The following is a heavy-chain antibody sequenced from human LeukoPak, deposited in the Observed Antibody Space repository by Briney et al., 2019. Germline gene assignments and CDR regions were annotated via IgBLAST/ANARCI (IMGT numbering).Heavy chain of an antibody. CDR3: ARDQELRYFDSWSWFDP. J-gene: IGHJ5*02. V-gene: IGHV1-2*02. CDR2: INPNSGGT. CDR1: GYTFTGYY. Sequence: GASVKVSCKASGYTFTGYYMHWVRQAPGQGLEWMGWINPNSGGTNYAQKFQGRVTMTRDTSISTAYMELSRLRSDDTAVYYCARDQELRYFDSWSWFDPWGQGTLVTVSS. D-gene: IGHD3-9*01.